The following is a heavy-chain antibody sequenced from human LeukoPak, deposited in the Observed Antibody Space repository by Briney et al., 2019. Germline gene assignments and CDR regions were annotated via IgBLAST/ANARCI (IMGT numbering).Heavy chain of an antibody. V-gene: IGHV1-69*01. CDR3: ARASPRRCSSTSCGLSAFDI. Sequence: SVKVSCKASGGTLSSYAISWVRQAPGQGLEWMGGIIPIFGTANYAQKFQGRVTITADESTSTDYMELSSLRSEDTAVYYCARASPRRCSSTSCGLSAFDIWGQGTMVTVSS. CDR2: IIPIFGTA. CDR1: GGTLSSYA. D-gene: IGHD2-2*01. J-gene: IGHJ3*02.